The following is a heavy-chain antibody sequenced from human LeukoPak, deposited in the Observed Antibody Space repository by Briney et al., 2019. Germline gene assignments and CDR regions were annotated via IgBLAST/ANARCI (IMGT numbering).Heavy chain of an antibody. CDR2: ISWNSGSI. Sequence: GGSLRLSCAASGFTFDDYAMHWVRQAPGKGLEWVPGISWNSGSIGYADSVKGRFTISRDNAKNSLYLQMNSLRAEDTAVYYCAKASTFGELNRPFDHWGQGTLVTVSS. CDR1: GFTFDDYA. V-gene: IGHV3-9*01. D-gene: IGHD3-10*01. J-gene: IGHJ5*02. CDR3: AKASTFGELNRPFDH.